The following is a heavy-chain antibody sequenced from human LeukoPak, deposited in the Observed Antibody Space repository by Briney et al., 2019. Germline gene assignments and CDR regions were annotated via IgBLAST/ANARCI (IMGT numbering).Heavy chain of an antibody. CDR2: IYSGGST. J-gene: IGHJ4*02. D-gene: IGHD3-3*01. Sequence: GGSLRLSCAASGFTVSSNYMSWVRQAPGKGLEWVSVIYSGGSTYYADSVKGRFTISRHNSKNTLYLQMNSLRAEDTAVYYCARVTETGRDAYDFWSGYYYFDYWGQGTLVTVSS. CDR3: ARVTETGRDAYDFWSGYYYFDY. CDR1: GFTVSSNY. V-gene: IGHV3-53*04.